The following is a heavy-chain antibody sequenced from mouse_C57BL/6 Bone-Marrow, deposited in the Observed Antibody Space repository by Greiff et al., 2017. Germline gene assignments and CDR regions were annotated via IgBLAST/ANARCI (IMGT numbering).Heavy chain of an antibody. V-gene: IGHV1-64*01. Sequence: QVQLQQPGAELVKPGASVKLSCKASGYTFTSYWMHWVKQRPGQGLEWIGMIHPNSGSTNYNEKFKSKATLTVDKSSSTAYMQLSSLTSEDSAVYDCARLRQLRLGSAMDYWGQGTSVTVSS. J-gene: IGHJ4*01. CDR2: IHPNSGST. D-gene: IGHD3-2*02. CDR3: ARLRQLRLGSAMDY. CDR1: GYTFTSYW.